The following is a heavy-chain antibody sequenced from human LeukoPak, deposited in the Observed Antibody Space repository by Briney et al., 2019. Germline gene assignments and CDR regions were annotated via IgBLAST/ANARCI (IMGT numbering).Heavy chain of an antibody. CDR2: ISYDGSNK. V-gene: IGHV3-30*04. J-gene: IGHJ4*02. CDR1: GSTFSSYA. CDR3: ATTMVKRGVIIPIDY. D-gene: IGHD3-10*01. Sequence: RRSLRLSCAASGSTFSSYAMHWVRQAPGKGLEWVAVISYDGSNKYYADSVKGRFTISRDNSKNTLYLQMNSLRAEDTAVYYCATTMVKRGVIIPIDYWGQGTLVTVSS.